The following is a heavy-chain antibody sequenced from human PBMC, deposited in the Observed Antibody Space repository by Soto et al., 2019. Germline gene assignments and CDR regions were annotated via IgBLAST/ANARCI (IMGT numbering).Heavy chain of an antibody. Sequence: VGSLRLSCASSVCTFSSYAMHWVRQAPGKWLEWVAVISYDGSNKYYADSVKGRFTISRDNSKNTLYLQMNSLRAEDTAVYYCARDGDSSGWLEYLGQGTLVIVS. D-gene: IGHD6-19*01. V-gene: IGHV3-30-3*01. J-gene: IGHJ4*02. CDR2: ISYDGSNK. CDR1: VCTFSSYA. CDR3: ARDGDSSGWLEY.